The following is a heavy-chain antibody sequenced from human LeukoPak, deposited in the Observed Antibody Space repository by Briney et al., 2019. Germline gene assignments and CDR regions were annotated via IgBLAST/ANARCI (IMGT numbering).Heavy chain of an antibody. CDR1: GGTFSSYA. D-gene: IGHD3-10*01. V-gene: IGHV1-69*06. CDR3: AREMVRGAPYFGY. CDR2: IIPIFGTA. Sequence: ASVKVSCKASGGTFSSYAISWVRQAPGQGLEWMGGIIPIFGTANYAQKFQGRVAITADKSTSTAYMELSSLRSEDTAVYYCAREMVRGAPYFGYWGQGTLVTVSS. J-gene: IGHJ4*02.